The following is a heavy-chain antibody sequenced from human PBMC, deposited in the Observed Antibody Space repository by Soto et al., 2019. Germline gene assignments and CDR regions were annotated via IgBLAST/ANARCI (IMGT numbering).Heavy chain of an antibody. Sequence: ASVKVSCKASGYTFTSYYMHWVRQAPGQGLEWMGIINPSGGSTSYAQKFQGRVTMTRDTSTSTVYMEPSSLRSEDTAVYYCARDVAVAGFDYWGQGTLLTVSS. V-gene: IGHV1-46*01. CDR3: ARDVAVAGFDY. D-gene: IGHD6-19*01. CDR1: GYTFTSYY. CDR2: INPSGGST. J-gene: IGHJ4*02.